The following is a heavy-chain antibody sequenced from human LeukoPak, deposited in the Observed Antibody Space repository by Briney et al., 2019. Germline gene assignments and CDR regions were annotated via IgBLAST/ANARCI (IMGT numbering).Heavy chain of an antibody. D-gene: IGHD3-10*01. CDR3: AILLSPFGEDTFDI. CDR2: ISYDGSNK. CDR1: GFTFSSYA. J-gene: IGHJ3*02. V-gene: IGHV3-30*04. Sequence: GRSLRLSCAASGFTFSSYAMHWVRQAPGKGLEWVAVISYDGSNKYYADSVKGRFTISRDNSKNTPYLQMNSLRAEDTAVYYCAILLSPFGEDTFDIWGQGTMVTVSS.